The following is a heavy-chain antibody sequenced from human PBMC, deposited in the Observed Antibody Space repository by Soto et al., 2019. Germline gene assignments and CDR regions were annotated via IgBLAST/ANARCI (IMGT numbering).Heavy chain of an antibody. D-gene: IGHD3-16*01. CDR3: AWGRDGLDY. CDR1: GFTFSSYS. V-gene: IGHV3-48*02. J-gene: IGHJ4*02. CDR2: ISSSSSTI. Sequence: EVQLVESGGGLVQPGGSLRLSCAASGFTFSSYSMNWVRQAPGKGLEWVSYISSSSSTIYYADSVKGRFTISGDNAKNELYLQMNSLRDEDTAVYYCAWGRDGLDYWGQGTLVTVSS.